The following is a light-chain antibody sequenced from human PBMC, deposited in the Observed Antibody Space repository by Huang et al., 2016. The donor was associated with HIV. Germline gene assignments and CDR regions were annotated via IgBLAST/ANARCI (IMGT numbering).Light chain of an antibody. CDR1: QGISNH. Sequence: DIQMTQSPSSLSASVGDRVTISCRASQGISNHLACYQENPGQAPKLLVYAASALRSGVPSRFSGSGSGTEFTLTISSLQAEDVATYFCQKYDSAPRTFGPGTKVEIK. J-gene: IGKJ3*01. CDR2: AAS. CDR3: QKYDSAPRT. V-gene: IGKV1-27*01.